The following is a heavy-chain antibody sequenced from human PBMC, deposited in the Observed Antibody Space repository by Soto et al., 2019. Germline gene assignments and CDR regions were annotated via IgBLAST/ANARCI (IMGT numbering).Heavy chain of an antibody. V-gene: IGHV1-18*01. CDR1: GYTFTSYG. CDR3: ARGSSGWYGYHIYDY. D-gene: IGHD6-19*01. CDR2: ISAYNGST. Sequence: ASVKVSCKASGYTFTSYGISWVRQAPGQGPEWMGWISAYNGSTNYAQKLQGRVTMTTDTSTSTAYMELRSLRSDDTAVYYCARGSSGWYGYHIYDYWGQGTLVTVSS. J-gene: IGHJ4*02.